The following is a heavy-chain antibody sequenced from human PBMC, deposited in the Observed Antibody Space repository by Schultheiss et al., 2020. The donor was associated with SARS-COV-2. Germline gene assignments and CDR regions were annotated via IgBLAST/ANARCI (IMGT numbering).Heavy chain of an antibody. CDR1: GGSISSGGYY. D-gene: IGHD3-10*01. CDR3: AREGVTLLWFGELFSRYGMDV. Sequence: SQTLSLTCTVSGGSISSGGYYWGWIRQPPGKGLEWIGEIYHSGSTNYNPSLKSRVTISVDTSKNQFSLKLSSVTAADTAVYYCAREGVTLLWFGELFSRYGMDVWGQGTTVTVSS. J-gene: IGHJ6*02. V-gene: IGHV4-61*08. CDR2: IYHSGST.